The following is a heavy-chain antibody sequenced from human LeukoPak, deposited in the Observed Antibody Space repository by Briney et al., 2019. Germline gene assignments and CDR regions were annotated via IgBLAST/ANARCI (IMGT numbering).Heavy chain of an antibody. V-gene: IGHV3-72*01. CDR2: IKDKPNSYTT. CDR1: GFTFSSYT. J-gene: IGHJ4*02. D-gene: IGHD3-10*01. Sequence: GGSLRLSCAASGFTFSSYTMTWVRQAPGKGLEWVGRIKDKPNSYTTSYAASVKGRFTISRDDSKNSVYLQMNSLKTEDTAVYHCASYGSGSSYAGFDYWGQGTLVTVSS. CDR3: ASYGSGSSYAGFDY.